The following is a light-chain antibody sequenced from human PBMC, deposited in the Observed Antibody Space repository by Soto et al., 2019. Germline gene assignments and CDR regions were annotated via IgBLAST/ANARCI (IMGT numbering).Light chain of an antibody. CDR2: GAS. J-gene: IGKJ4*01. CDR1: QSVSSN. CDR3: QQRSNWPLT. V-gene: IGKV3-11*01. Sequence: EIVMTQSPATLSVSPGERATLSCRASQSVSSNLAWYQQKPGQAPRLLIYGASNRATGIPARFSGSGSGTDFTLTISSLEPADFAVYYCQQRSNWPLTFGGGTKVDNK.